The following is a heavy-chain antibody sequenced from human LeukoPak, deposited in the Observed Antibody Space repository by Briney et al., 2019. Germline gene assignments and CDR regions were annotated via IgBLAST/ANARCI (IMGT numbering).Heavy chain of an antibody. J-gene: IGHJ6*02. Sequence: TGGSLRLSCAASGFTFSSYSMNWVRQAPGKGLEWVSSISSSSSYIYYADSVKGRFTISRDNAKNSLYLQMNSLRAEDTAVYYCARGGSYGPEDYYYYGMDVWGQGTTVTVSS. CDR2: ISSSSSYI. CDR1: GFTFSSYS. V-gene: IGHV3-21*01. D-gene: IGHD1-26*01. CDR3: ARGGSYGPEDYYYYGMDV.